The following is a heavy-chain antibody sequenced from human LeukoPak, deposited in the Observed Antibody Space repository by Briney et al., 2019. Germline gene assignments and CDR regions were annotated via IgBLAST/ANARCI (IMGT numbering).Heavy chain of an antibody. V-gene: IGHV4-34*01. CDR2: INHSGST. CDR3: ARGLRRITMIVVVAHYFDY. J-gene: IGHJ4*02. CDR1: GGSFSGYY. D-gene: IGHD3-22*01. Sequence: PSETLSLTCAVYGGSFSGYYWSWIRQPPGKGLEWIGGINHSGSTNYNPSLKSRVTISVDTSKNQFSLKLSSVTAADTAVYYCARGLRRITMIVVVAHYFDYWGQGTLVTVSS.